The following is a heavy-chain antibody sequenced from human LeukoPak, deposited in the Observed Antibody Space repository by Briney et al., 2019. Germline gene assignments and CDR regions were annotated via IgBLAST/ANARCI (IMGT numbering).Heavy chain of an antibody. CDR2: INHSGST. Sequence: SETLSLTCAVYGGSFSGYYWSWIRQPPGKGLEWIGEINHSGSTNYNPSLKSRVTISVDTSKNQFSLKLSSVTAADTAVYYCARGLDYDFWSGYLQGFDYWGQGTVVTVSS. CDR3: ARGLDYDFWSGYLQGFDY. J-gene: IGHJ4*02. V-gene: IGHV4-34*01. D-gene: IGHD3-3*01. CDR1: GGSFSGYY.